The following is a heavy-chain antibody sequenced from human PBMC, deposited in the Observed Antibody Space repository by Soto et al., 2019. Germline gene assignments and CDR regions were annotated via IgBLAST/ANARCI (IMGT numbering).Heavy chain of an antibody. Sequence: QVQLQQWGAGLLKPSETLSLTCAVYGGSFSGYYWSWIRQPPGKGLEWIGEINHSGSTNYNPSLKSRVTISVDTSKNQFPLKLSSVTAADTAVYYCARGREYSGYSGVYYFDYWGQGTLVTVSS. CDR3: ARGREYSGYSGVYYFDY. CDR1: GGSFSGYY. D-gene: IGHD5-12*01. CDR2: INHSGST. J-gene: IGHJ4*02. V-gene: IGHV4-34*01.